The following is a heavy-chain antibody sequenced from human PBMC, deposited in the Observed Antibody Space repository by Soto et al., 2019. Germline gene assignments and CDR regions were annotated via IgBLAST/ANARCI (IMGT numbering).Heavy chain of an antibody. V-gene: IGHV1-18*01. D-gene: IGHD6-13*01. CDR2: ISAYNANA. CDR1: GYTFRNFG. J-gene: IGHJ4*02. CDR3: ARENSNLDS. Sequence: VASVKVSCKAPGYTFRNFGISWVRQAPGQGLEWMGWISAYNANANYAQKFQGRLTITADTSTSTAYMELRSLRSGDTAGYYCARENSNLDSWGQGTRVTVSS.